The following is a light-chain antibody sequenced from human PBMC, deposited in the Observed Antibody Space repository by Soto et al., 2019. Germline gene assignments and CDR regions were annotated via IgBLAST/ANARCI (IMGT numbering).Light chain of an antibody. J-gene: IGKJ4*01. CDR2: DAS. CDR1: QSVRNY. Sequence: EIVMTQSPATLSLSPGGRATLSCRASQSVRNYLAWYQQKPGQAPRLLIYDASNRATGIPARFRGSGSGTDFTLSITSLEPEDIAVYYCQQRSSWPLTFGGGTKVDNK. V-gene: IGKV3-11*01. CDR3: QQRSSWPLT.